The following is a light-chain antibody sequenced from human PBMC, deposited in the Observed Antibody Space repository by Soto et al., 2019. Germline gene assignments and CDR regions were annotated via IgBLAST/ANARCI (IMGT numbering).Light chain of an antibody. J-gene: IGKJ1*01. V-gene: IGKV1-39*01. CDR1: QSISSY. CDR3: QQSYSTPWT. Sequence: DIQMTQSPSSLSASVGDRVTITCRASQSISSYLNWYQQKPGKAPKLLIYAASSLQSGVPSRFSGSGSGTDFTHTISSLQPEDFATYYCQQSYSTPWTFGQGTKVDTK. CDR2: AAS.